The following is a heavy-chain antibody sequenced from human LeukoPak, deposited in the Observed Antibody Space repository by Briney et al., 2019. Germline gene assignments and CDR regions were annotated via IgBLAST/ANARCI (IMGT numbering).Heavy chain of an antibody. Sequence: GGSLRLSCAASGFTFSRYTMNWVRQAPGKGLEWVSSISSGSSYIYYADSVKGRFTISRDNAKNSLYLQVNSLRAEDTAVYYCARETRHCSSTSCSSLEYFQHWGQGTLVTVSS. CDR2: ISSGSSYI. V-gene: IGHV3-21*01. D-gene: IGHD2-2*01. CDR3: ARETRHCSSTSCSSLEYFQH. J-gene: IGHJ1*01. CDR1: GFTFSRYT.